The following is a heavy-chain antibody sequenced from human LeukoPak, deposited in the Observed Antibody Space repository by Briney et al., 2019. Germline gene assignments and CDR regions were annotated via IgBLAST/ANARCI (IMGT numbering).Heavy chain of an antibody. V-gene: IGHV4-4*02. J-gene: IGHJ6*04. CDR2: IYHGGST. CDR1: GGSISSSNW. Sequence: SETLSLTCAVSGGSISSSNWWSWVRQPPGKGLEWIGEIYHGGSTNYNPSLKSRVTISVDKSKNQFSLKLSSVTAADTAVYYCARDDHIVVVPAAMNSGGYYYYYGMDVWGKGTTVTVSS. D-gene: IGHD2-2*01. CDR3: ARDDHIVVVPAAMNSGGYYYYYGMDV.